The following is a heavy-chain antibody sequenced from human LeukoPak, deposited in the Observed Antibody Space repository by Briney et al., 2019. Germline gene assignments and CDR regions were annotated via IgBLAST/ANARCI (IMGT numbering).Heavy chain of an antibody. Sequence: PGGSLRLSCATSGFTFSSYNMNWVRQAPGTGLEWVSGIGGSGGTTYYADSVKGRFTISRDNSKNTLYLQMNSLRAEDTAVYYCAKGRGATVVANFDYWGQGTLVTVSS. CDR1: GFTFSSYN. V-gene: IGHV3-23*01. CDR2: IGGSGGTT. D-gene: IGHD4-23*01. CDR3: AKGRGATVVANFDY. J-gene: IGHJ4*02.